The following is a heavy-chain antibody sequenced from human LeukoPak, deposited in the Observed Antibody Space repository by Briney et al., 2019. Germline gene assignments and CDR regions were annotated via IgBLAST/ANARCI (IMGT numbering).Heavy chain of an antibody. CDR1: GFTLSNYE. J-gene: IGHJ3*02. Sequence: PGGSLRLSCAASGFTLSNYEINWVRQAPGKGLEWLSCIDGSGGSKFYADSVTGRFTVSRDNAKNSLYLQLNSLRVEDTALYYCARETPTIKGDAFDIWGQGTMVTVSS. V-gene: IGHV3-48*03. CDR2: IDGSGGSK. D-gene: IGHD5-12*01. CDR3: ARETPTIKGDAFDI.